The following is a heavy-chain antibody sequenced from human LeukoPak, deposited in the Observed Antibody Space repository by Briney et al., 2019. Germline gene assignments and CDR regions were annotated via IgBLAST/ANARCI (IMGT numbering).Heavy chain of an antibody. V-gene: IGHV3-30-3*01. D-gene: IGHD2-2*01. CDR1: GFTFSSYA. CDR3: ARDYPKRDCSSTSCYLLYYYGMDV. CDR2: ISYDGSNK. J-gene: IGHJ6*02. Sequence: GGSLRLSCAASGFTFSSYAMHWVRQAPGKGLEWVAVISYDGSNKYYADSVKGRFTISRDNSKNTLYLQMNSLRAEDTAVYYCARDYPKRDCSSTSCYLLYYYGMDVWGQGTTVTVSS.